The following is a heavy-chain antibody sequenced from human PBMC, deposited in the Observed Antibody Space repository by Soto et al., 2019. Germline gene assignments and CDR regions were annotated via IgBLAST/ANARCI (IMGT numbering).Heavy chain of an antibody. V-gene: IGHV1-2*04. J-gene: IGHJ4*02. CDR1: GDTFTGYY. CDR2: INPNSGGT. D-gene: IGHD6-6*01. Sequence: ASVKVSCKASGDTFTGYYMHWVRQAPGQGLEWMGWINPNSGGTNYAQKFQGWVTMTRDTSISTAYMELSRLRSDDTAVYYCARAHNSSSSIVDYWGQGTMVTVS. CDR3: ARAHNSSSSIVDY.